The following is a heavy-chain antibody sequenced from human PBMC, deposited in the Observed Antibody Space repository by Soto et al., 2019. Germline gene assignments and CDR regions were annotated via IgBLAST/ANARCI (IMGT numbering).Heavy chain of an antibody. CDR2: IYYSGST. V-gene: IGHV4-31*03. D-gene: IGHD3-22*01. CDR1: GGSISSGGYY. J-gene: IGHJ4*02. CDR3: ARIPSSGYYYGDDY. Sequence: SETLSLTCTVSGGSISSGGYYWSWIRQHPGKGLEWIGYIYYSGSTYYNPSLKSRVTISVDTSKNQFSLKLNSVTAADTAVYYCARIPSSGYYYGDDYWGQGTLVTVSS.